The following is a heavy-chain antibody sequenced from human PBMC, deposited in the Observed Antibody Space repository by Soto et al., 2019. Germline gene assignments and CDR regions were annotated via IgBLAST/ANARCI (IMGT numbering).Heavy chain of an antibody. CDR3: ARSRGGTGVHFDF. CDR2: MNPDSGDT. V-gene: IGHV1-8*01. Sequence: QVQLVQSGAEVKEPGASVKVSCKASGYTFTNYDINWVRQATGQGPEWMGWMNPDSGDTGYVPNFQGRVSMTRSTSISTAYMELSDLRSEDTAVYYCARSRGGTGVHFDFWGKGTQVTVSS. D-gene: IGHD7-27*01. CDR1: GYTFTNYD. J-gene: IGHJ4*02.